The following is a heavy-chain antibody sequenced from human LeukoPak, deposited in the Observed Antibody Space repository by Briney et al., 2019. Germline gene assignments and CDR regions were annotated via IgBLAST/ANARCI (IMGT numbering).Heavy chain of an antibody. CDR3: ARGPRNDP. V-gene: IGHV1-8*01. D-gene: IGHD1-14*01. CDR1: RYPFSTWE. J-gene: IGHJ5*02. CDR2: VHPDSGNT. Sequence: ASVKVSCKTSRYPFSTWEINWVRQAAGQGLEWLRWVHPDSGNTDYAQKFRGRVTMSRDTSTSTAYMELSGLRLDDTAVYFCARGPRNDPWGQGTLVTVSS.